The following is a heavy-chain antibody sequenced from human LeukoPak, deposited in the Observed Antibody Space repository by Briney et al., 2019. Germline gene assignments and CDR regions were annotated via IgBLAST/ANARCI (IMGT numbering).Heavy chain of an antibody. Sequence: GESLKISCKASGRNLTTSCIASVRQMPGKGLEWMGIIYPGDSDTRYSPSFQGQVTISADKSISTAYLQLGSLKASDTAMYYCARPVSGLELDYWGQGTLVTVSS. D-gene: IGHD1-7*01. CDR1: GRNLTTSC. J-gene: IGHJ4*02. CDR2: IYPGDSDT. CDR3: ARPVSGLELDY. V-gene: IGHV5-51*01.